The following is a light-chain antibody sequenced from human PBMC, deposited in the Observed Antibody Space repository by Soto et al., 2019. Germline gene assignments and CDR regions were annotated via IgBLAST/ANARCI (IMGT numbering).Light chain of an antibody. V-gene: IGLV1-36*01. CDR3: AAWDDSLNAVV. J-gene: IGLJ2*01. Sequence: QSVLTQPPSVSEAPRQRVTISCSGSSSNIGNNAVNWYQQLPGKAPKLLIYYDDLLPSGVSDRFSGSKSGTSASLAISGLQSEDEADYYCAAWDDSLNAVVCGGGTKLTVL. CDR2: YDD. CDR1: SSNIGNNA.